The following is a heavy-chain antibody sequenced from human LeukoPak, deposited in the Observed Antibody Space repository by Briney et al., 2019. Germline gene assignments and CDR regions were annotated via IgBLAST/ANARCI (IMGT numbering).Heavy chain of an antibody. V-gene: IGHV1-18*01. D-gene: IGHD6-13*01. CDR2: ISAYNGNT. CDR1: GYTFTSYG. Sequence: ASVKVSCKASGYTFTSYGISWVRQAPGQGLEWMGWISAYNGNTNYAQKLQGRVTMTTDTSTSTAYMELRSLRSDDTAVYYCARDQEIAAAGEGWFDPWGQGTLVTVSS. CDR3: ARDQEIAAAGEGWFDP. J-gene: IGHJ5*02.